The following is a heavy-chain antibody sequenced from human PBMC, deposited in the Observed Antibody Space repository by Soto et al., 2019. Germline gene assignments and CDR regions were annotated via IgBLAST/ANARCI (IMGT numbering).Heavy chain of an antibody. J-gene: IGHJ5*02. CDR2: MNPNSGNT. V-gene: IGHV1-8*01. Sequence: ASVKVSCKASGYTFTSYDINWVRQATGQGLEWMGWMNPNSGNTGYAQKFQGRVTMTRNTSISTAYMELSSLRSEDTAVYYCARGRIADYYDSSGYYDLHWFDPWGQG. CDR1: GYTFTSYD. D-gene: IGHD3-22*01. CDR3: ARGRIADYYDSSGYYDLHWFDP.